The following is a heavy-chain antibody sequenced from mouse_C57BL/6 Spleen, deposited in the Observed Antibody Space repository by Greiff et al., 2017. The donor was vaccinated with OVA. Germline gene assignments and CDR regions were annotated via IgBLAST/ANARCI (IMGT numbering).Heavy chain of an antibody. Sequence: DVMLVESGGGLVKPGGSLKLSCAASGFTFSDYGMHWVRQAPEKGLEWVAYISSGSSTIYYADPVKGRFTISRDNAKNTLFLQMTSLRSEDTAMYYCAREGLYDYGFAYWGQGTLVTVSA. J-gene: IGHJ3*01. D-gene: IGHD2-4*01. CDR2: ISSGSSTI. CDR1: GFTFSDYG. V-gene: IGHV5-17*01. CDR3: AREGLYDYGFAY.